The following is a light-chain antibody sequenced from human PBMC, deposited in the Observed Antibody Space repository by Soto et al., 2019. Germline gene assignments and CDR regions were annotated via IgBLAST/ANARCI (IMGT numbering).Light chain of an antibody. CDR2: EVT. CDR1: SSDVGGYNY. Sequence: QSVLTQPPSASGSPGQSATISCTGTSSDVGGYNYVSWYQQHPGNAPKLMIYEVTKRPSGVPDRFSGSKSDNTASLTVSGLQAEDEADYYCSSHARSNIPWVFGGGTKVTVL. J-gene: IGLJ3*02. V-gene: IGLV2-8*01. CDR3: SSHARSNIPWV.